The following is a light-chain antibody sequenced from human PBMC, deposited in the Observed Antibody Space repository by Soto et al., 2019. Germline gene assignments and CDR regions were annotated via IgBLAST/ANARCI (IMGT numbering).Light chain of an antibody. CDR1: QRVGIN. CDR2: SAS. V-gene: IGKV3-15*01. CDR3: QQYDGWPRK. Sequence: VMTQSPSPLSLSPGETSTLSCRASQRVGINLALYQQKPGQAPRLLIYSASTRASGIPDRFSGSGSGTEFTLTISSLQSEDFAFFYCQQYDGWPRKFGQGTKVDIK. J-gene: IGKJ1*01.